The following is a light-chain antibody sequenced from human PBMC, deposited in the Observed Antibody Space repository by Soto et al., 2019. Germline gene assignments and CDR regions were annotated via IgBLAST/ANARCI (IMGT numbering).Light chain of an antibody. CDR1: SSDVGNGYDS. CDR3: SSYTVSVAPNV. J-gene: IGLJ1*01. V-gene: IGLV2-14*01. CDR2: EVT. Sequence: QSVLTQPASVSGSPGQSITISCTGTSSDVGNGYDSVSWYQQHPGKAPKLMIYEVTNRPSGVSSRFSGSKSGNTASLTISGLQAEDEADYYCSSYTVSVAPNVFGPGTKLTVL.